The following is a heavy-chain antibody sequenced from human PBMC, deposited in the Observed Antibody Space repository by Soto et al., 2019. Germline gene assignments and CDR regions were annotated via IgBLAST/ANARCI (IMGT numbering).Heavy chain of an antibody. D-gene: IGHD6-13*01. V-gene: IGHV1-69*13. CDR2: IIPIFGTA. CDR1: GGTFSSYA. J-gene: IGHJ4*02. CDR3: AREYHGFSSSWYFFDY. Sequence: ASVKVSCKASGGTFSSYAISWVRQAPGQGLEWMGGIIPIFGTANYAQKFQGRVTITADESTSTAYMELSSLRSEDTAVYYCAREYHGFSSSWYFFDYWGQGTLVTVSS.